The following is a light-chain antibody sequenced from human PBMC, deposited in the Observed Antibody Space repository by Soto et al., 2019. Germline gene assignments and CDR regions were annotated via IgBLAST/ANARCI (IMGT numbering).Light chain of an antibody. Sequence: QSALTQPPSASGTPGQRVTISCSGSSSNIGSNTVNWYQQLPGTAPKLLIYSNNQRPSGVPDRFSGSKSGTSASLAISGLQSEDEADYYCAAWDDSLSGLFGGGTKLTVL. V-gene: IGLV1-44*01. CDR2: SNN. CDR3: AAWDDSLSGL. J-gene: IGLJ2*01. CDR1: SSNIGSNT.